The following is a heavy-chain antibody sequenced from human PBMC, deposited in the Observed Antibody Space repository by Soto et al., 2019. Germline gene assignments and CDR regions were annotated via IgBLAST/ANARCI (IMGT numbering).Heavy chain of an antibody. CDR2: ISAYNGNT. D-gene: IGHD6-13*01. Sequence: ASVKVSCKASGYTFTSYGISWVRQAPGQGLEWMGWISAYNGNTNYAQKLQGRVTMTTDTSTSTAYMELRSLRSDDTAVYYCARDDSSSWASYYYYGMDVWGQGTTLTFSS. J-gene: IGHJ6*02. CDR1: GYTFTSYG. CDR3: ARDDSSSWASYYYYGMDV. V-gene: IGHV1-18*04.